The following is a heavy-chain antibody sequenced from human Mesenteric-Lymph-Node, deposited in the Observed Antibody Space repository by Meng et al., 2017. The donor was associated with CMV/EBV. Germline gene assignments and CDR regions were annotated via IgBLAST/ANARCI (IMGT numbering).Heavy chain of an antibody. CDR2: IYWDDDK. Sequence: TSGVGVSWIRQTPGKALEWLALIYWDDDKRYSPSLKSRLTITKDTSKNQVVLTMTNVDPVDTATYYCAHMARFGYQLFSFQYWYFDLWGRGTLVTVSS. V-gene: IGHV2-5*02. CDR1: TSGVG. D-gene: IGHD2-2*01. J-gene: IGHJ2*01. CDR3: AHMARFGYQLFSFQYWYFDL.